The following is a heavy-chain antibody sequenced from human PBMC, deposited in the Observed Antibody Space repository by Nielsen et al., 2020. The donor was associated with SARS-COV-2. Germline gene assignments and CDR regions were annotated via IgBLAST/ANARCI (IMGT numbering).Heavy chain of an antibody. J-gene: IGHJ6*02. Sequence: GESLKTSRAASGFTFSSYAMSWVRQAPGKGLEWVSVIYSGGSSTYYADSVKGRFTISRDNSKNTLYLQMNSLRAEDTAVYYCAKARDFWSGYHYYYYGMDVWGQGTTVTVSS. V-gene: IGHV3-23*03. CDR2: IYSGGSST. CDR3: AKARDFWSGYHYYYYGMDV. D-gene: IGHD3-3*01. CDR1: GFTFSSYA.